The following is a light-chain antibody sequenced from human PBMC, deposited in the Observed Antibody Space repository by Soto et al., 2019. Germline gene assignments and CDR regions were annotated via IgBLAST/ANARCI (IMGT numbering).Light chain of an antibody. CDR2: DAS. Sequence: DIVLTQCPGTLSLNSGERAILSCRASQSVSRRLAWYQRKPGQVPRLLIYDASTRATGIPDRFSGTVSGTDFTLTISRLEPEDFAVYYCQQYGSSPITFGQGTRLVTK. J-gene: IGKJ5*01. CDR1: QSVSRR. V-gene: IGKV3-20*01. CDR3: QQYGSSPIT.